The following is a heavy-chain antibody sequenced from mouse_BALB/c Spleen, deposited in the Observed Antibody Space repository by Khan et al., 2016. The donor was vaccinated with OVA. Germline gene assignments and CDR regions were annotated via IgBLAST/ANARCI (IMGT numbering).Heavy chain of an antibody. J-gene: IGHJ4*01. Sequence: QVQLKESGPGLVAPSQSLSITCTISGFSLTNYGVHWVRQPPGKGLEWLVVIWSDGSTTYNSTLKSRLSISKDNSKSQVFLKMNSLQTDDTAIYYGARQPYYHYYIMDYWGQGISGTVSS. CDR2: IWSDGST. D-gene: IGHD2-10*01. CDR3: ARQPYYHYYIMDY. CDR1: GFSLTNYG. V-gene: IGHV2-6-1*01.